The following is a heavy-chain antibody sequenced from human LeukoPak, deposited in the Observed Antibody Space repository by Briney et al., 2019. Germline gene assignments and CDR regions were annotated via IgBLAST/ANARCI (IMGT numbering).Heavy chain of an antibody. J-gene: IGHJ6*03. CDR3: ARDVSNLRSFSKYYYMDV. D-gene: IGHD3-10*01. CDR1: GYTFTSYY. CDR2: INPSGGST. Sequence: ASVKVSCKASGYTFTSYYMHWVRQAPGQGLEWMGIINPSGGSTSYAQKLQGRVTMTTDTSTSTAYMELRSLRSDDTAVYYCARDVSNLRSFSKYYYMDVWGKGTTVTVSS. V-gene: IGHV1-46*01.